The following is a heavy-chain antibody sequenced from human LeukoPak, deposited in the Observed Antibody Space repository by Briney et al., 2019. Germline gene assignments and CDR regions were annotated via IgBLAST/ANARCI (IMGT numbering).Heavy chain of an antibody. J-gene: IGHJ4*02. V-gene: IGHV3-23*01. Sequence: GGSLRLSCAASGFTFNSYAMSWVRQAPGKGLEWVSTISGGDNNTYYADSVKGRSTISRDNSKNTVYLQVNSLRADGTAVYYCAKSPYDHWGQGTLVTVSS. CDR3: AKSPYDH. CDR1: GFTFNSYA. CDR2: ISGGDNNT.